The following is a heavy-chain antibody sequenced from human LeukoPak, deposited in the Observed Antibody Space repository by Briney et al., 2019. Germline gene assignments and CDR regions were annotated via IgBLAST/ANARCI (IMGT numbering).Heavy chain of an antibody. CDR1: GYTFTGYY. D-gene: IGHD6-13*01. Sequence: ASVKVSCKASGYTFTGYYMHWVRQAPGQGLEWMGWINPNSGGTNYAQKFQGRVTMTGDTSISTAYMELSRLRSDDTAVYYCARDAGYSSSWPYYYYYYMDVWGKGTTVTVSS. CDR3: ARDAGYSSSWPYYYYYYMDV. CDR2: INPNSGGT. J-gene: IGHJ6*03. V-gene: IGHV1-2*02.